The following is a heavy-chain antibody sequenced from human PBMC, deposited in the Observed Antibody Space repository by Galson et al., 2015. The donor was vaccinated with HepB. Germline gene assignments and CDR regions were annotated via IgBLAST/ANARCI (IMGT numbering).Heavy chain of an antibody. CDR1: GLIFSNSV. CDR2: ISAGDGRNT. J-gene: IGHJ4*02. D-gene: IGHD3-22*01. Sequence: LRLSCAASGLIFSNSVMHWVRQAPGKGLEGVALISAGDGRNTNYADSVRGRFTISRDNSKNKVFLQMNSLRAEDTAVYYCAREGFSSGHAGIFDCWGQGALVTVSS. CDR3: AREGFSSGHAGIFDC. V-gene: IGHV3-30*04.